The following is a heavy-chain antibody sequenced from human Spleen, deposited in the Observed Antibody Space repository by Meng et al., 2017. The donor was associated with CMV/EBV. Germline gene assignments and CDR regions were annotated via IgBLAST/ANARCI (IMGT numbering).Heavy chain of an antibody. CDR1: GFTFSSYA. CDR3: ARGDYDFWSGYYNGENY. J-gene: IGHJ4*02. Sequence: GESLKISCAASGFTFSSYAMDWVRQAPGKGLEWVAVISHDGSNKYYADSLRGRFTVSRDNSKNTLYLQMNSLRPEDTAVYYCARGDYDFWSGYYNGENYWGQGTLVTVSS. CDR2: ISHDGSNK. D-gene: IGHD3-3*01. V-gene: IGHV3-30*04.